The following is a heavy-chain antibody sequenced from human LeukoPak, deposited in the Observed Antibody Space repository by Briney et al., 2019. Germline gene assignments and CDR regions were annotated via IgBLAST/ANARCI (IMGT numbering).Heavy chain of an antibody. CDR2: ISSSSSYT. J-gene: IGHJ3*02. CDR3: ARKSMGFWGSYRHDAFDI. CDR1: GFTFSDYY. V-gene: IGHV3-11*06. D-gene: IGHD3-16*02. Sequence: PGGSLRLSCAASGFTFSDYYMSWIRQAPGKGREWVSYISSSSSYTNYADSVKGRFTISRDNAKNSLYLQMNSLRAEDTAVYYCARKSMGFWGSYRHDAFDIWGQGTMVTVSS.